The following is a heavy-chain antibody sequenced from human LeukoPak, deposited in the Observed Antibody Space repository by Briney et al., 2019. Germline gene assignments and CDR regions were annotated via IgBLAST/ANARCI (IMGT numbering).Heavy chain of an antibody. D-gene: IGHD5-12*01. Sequence: GGSLRLSCTASAFSLSRYWMSWVRQAPGKGLECVANINQDGSEEDYVDSLKGRFTISRDNAKNSVYLQMNSLRAEDTAVYYCARVSRGYSGYPWDNWGQGTLVTVSS. CDR1: AFSLSRYW. CDR2: INQDGSEE. J-gene: IGHJ4*02. V-gene: IGHV3-7*01. CDR3: ARVSRGYSGYPWDN.